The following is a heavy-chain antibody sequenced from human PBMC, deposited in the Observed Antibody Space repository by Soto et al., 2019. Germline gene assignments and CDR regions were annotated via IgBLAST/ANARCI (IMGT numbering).Heavy chain of an antibody. CDR3: ARLQWELTFDH. CDR1: GGSINSYY. Sequence: QVQLQESGPGLVKPSETLSLTCTVSGGSINSYYWSWIRQPPGREPEWIGYIDYSGSANFNPSLKSRVTMSVDTSKSQFSLKLTSVTAADTGVYYCARLQWELTFDHWGQGTLVIVSS. CDR2: IDYSGSA. V-gene: IGHV4-59*08. J-gene: IGHJ4*02. D-gene: IGHD1-26*01.